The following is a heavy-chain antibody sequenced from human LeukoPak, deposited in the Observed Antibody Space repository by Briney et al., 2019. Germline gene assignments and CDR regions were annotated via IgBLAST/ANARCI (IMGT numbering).Heavy chain of an antibody. D-gene: IGHD2-2*01. CDR3: ARHYRSSPDWFDP. CDR2: IYYSGST. V-gene: IGHV4-39*01. J-gene: IGHJ5*02. Sequence: SETLSLTCTVSGGSISSSSYYWGWIRQPPGKGLEWIGSIYYSGSTYYNPSLKSRVTISVDTSKNQFSLKLSSVTAADTAVYYCARHYRSSPDWFDPWGQGTLVTVSS. CDR1: GGSISSSSYY.